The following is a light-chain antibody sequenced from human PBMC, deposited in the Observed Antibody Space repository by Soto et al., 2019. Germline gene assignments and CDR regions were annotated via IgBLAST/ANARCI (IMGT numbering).Light chain of an antibody. CDR2: AAS. V-gene: IGKV1-39*01. CDR3: KQGYDTPIT. CDR1: QNIITF. Sequence: DIEKTQSPSSLSASVGDRVTITCRASQNIITFLNWYQQKPGQAPKFLIYAASSLQSGVPSRFSGRGYGKDSNITITSLQPEDFATYFRKQGYDTPITFGQGTRMESK. J-gene: IGKJ5*01.